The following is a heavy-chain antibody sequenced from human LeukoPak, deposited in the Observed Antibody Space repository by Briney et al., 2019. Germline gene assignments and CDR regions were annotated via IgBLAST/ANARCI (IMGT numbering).Heavy chain of an antibody. Sequence: ASVKVSCKASGYTFTSYGISWVRQAPGQGLEWMGWISAYNGNTNYAQKLQGRVTMTTDTSTSTAYMELRSLRSDDTAVYYCAREEGVRQQLEPLDYWGQGTLVTASS. CDR3: AREEGVRQQLEPLDY. V-gene: IGHV1-18*01. D-gene: IGHD6-13*01. CDR1: GYTFTSYG. J-gene: IGHJ4*02. CDR2: ISAYNGNT.